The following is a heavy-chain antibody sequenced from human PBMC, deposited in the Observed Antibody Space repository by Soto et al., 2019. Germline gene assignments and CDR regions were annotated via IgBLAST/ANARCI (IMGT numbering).Heavy chain of an antibody. J-gene: IGHJ4*02. D-gene: IGHD1-20*01. CDR3: ARDDGLTLLRY. CDR1: GFDFSSHG. Sequence: QVQLVESGGGVVQPGRSLRLSCTVSGFDFSSHGYHWVRQAPGKGLEWVAVIWHDGSQKYYADSVKGRFTISRDDAKATLYLQMNSLRAEDTALYHCARDDGLTLLRYWGQGDLVTVSP. CDR2: IWHDGSQK. V-gene: IGHV3-33*01.